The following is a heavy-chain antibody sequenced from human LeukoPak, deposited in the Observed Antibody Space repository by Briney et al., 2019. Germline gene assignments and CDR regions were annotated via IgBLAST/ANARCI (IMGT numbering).Heavy chain of an antibody. CDR1: GGSISSSSYY. J-gene: IGHJ3*02. V-gene: IGHV4-39*02. CDR2: IYYSGST. Sequence: SETLSLTCTVSGGSISSSSYYWGWIRQPPGKGLEWSGSIYYSGSTYYNPSLKSRVTISVDTSKNQFSLKLSSVTAADTAVYYCAKDPNGDYIGTFDIWGQGTMVTVSS. CDR3: AKDPNGDYIGTFDI. D-gene: IGHD4-17*01.